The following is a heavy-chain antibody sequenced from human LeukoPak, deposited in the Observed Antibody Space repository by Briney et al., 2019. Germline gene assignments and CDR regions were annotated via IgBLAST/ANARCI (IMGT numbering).Heavy chain of an antibody. CDR1: GFTFSSYA. D-gene: IGHD3-10*01. J-gene: IGHJ4*02. Sequence: GGSLRLSCSASGFTFSSYAMHWVREAPGKGLEYVSAISSNGGSTYYGDPVKGRFTISRDNSKNTLYLQMSNLRAEDTAAYYCVKCIGWYYFDYWGQGTLVTVSS. V-gene: IGHV3-64D*09. CDR2: ISSNGGST. CDR3: VKCIGWYYFDY.